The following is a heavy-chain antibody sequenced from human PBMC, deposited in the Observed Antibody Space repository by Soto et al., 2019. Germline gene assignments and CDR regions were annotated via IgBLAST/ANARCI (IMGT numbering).Heavy chain of an antibody. CDR2: IKQDGSEK. CDR3: AREGNYYYDSSGYYFTYYYYYGMDV. CDR1: GFTFSSYW. V-gene: IGHV3-7*03. J-gene: IGHJ6*02. Sequence: PGGSLRLSCAASGFTFSSYWMSWGRQAPGKGLEWVANIKQDGSEKYYVDSVKGRFTISRDNAKNSLYLQMNSLRAEDTAVYYCAREGNYYYDSSGYYFTYYYYYGMDVWGQGTTVTVSS. D-gene: IGHD3-22*01.